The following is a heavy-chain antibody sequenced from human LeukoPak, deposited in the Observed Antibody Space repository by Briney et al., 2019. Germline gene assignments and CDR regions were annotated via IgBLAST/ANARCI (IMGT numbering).Heavy chain of an antibody. J-gene: IGHJ6*03. CDR3: ARSEQFPYYMDV. Sequence: ASVKVSCKASGGTFSNYAISWVRQAPGQGLEWMGWIYPNSGGTNYAQKFQGRVTMTRDTSISTAYMELSRLRSDDTAVYYCARSEQFPYYMDVWGKGTTVTVSS. CDR1: GGTFSNYA. D-gene: IGHD6-19*01. V-gene: IGHV1-2*02. CDR2: IYPNSGGT.